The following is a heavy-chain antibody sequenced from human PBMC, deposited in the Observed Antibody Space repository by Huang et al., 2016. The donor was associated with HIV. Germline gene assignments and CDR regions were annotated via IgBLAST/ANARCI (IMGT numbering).Heavy chain of an antibody. CDR3: SRDDFWSGYSDYYGLDV. V-gene: IGHV3-23*01. CDR1: GFTFNSYA. CDR2: ISGGGGKK. Sequence: EVQLLESGGGLVQPGGSLRLSCAASGFTFNSYAMSWVRQAPGKGLEWGSVISGGGGKKYYADSVKGRFTISRDNSKNTLFLQMSGLRAEDTAVYYCSRDDFWSGYSDYYGLDVWGQGTTVTVSS. D-gene: IGHD3-3*01. J-gene: IGHJ6*02.